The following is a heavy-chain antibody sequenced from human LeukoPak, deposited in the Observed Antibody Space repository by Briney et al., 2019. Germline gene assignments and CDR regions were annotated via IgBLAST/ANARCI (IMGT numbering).Heavy chain of an antibody. D-gene: IGHD6-19*01. V-gene: IGHV1-8*01. J-gene: IGHJ6*02. CDR3: ARGGRYSSGWYLSYYYYGMDV. CDR2: MNPNSGDT. CDR1: GYTFTSYD. Sequence: GASVKVSCKASGYTFTSYDINWVRQATGQGLEWMGWMNPNSGDTGYAQEFQGRVTMTRNISISTAYMELSSLRSEDTAVYYCARGGRYSSGWYLSYYYYGMDVWGQGTTVTVSS.